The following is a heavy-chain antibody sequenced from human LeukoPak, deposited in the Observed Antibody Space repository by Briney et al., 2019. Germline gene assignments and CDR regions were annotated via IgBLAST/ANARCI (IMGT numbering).Heavy chain of an antibody. CDR2: IIPIFGTA. CDR3: ASGGMIVVVTPFDY. V-gene: IGHV1-69*13. J-gene: IGHJ4*02. D-gene: IGHD3-22*01. CDR1: GYTFTSYA. Sequence: SVKVSCKASGYTFTSYAMNWVRQAPGQGLEWMGGIIPIFGTANYAQKFQGRVTITADESTSTAYMELSSLRSEDTAVYYCASGGMIVVVTPFDYWGQGTLVTVSS.